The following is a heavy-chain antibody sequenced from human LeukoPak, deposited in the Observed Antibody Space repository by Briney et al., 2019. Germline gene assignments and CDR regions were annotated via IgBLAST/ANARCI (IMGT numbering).Heavy chain of an antibody. CDR3: AKHGTAHIYYYFDY. V-gene: IGHV3-23*01. CDR2: ISDSGGST. J-gene: IGHJ4*02. Sequence: PGGSLRLSCAASGFTFSRYAVSWVRQAPGKGLEWVSVISDSGGSTDYADSVKGRFTISRDNSKNTLNLQMNGLRAEDTAAYYCAKHGTAHIYYYFDYWGQGTLVTVSS. CDR1: GFTFSRYA. D-gene: IGHD5-18*01.